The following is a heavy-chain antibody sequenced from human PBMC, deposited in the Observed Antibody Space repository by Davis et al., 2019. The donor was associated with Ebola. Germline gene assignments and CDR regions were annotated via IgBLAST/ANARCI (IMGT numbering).Heavy chain of an antibody. CDR1: GVTFSSYW. V-gene: IGHV3-7*03. J-gene: IGHJ5*01. Sequence: GESLKISCAASGVTFSSYWMSWVRQAPGKGLEWVANIKQDGGDKNYVDSVKGRFTISRDNAKNSLYLQMNSLRAEDTAVYYCARDSGWSGVVSWGQGTLVTVSS. CDR2: IKQDGGDK. CDR3: ARDSGWSGVVS. D-gene: IGHD6-19*01.